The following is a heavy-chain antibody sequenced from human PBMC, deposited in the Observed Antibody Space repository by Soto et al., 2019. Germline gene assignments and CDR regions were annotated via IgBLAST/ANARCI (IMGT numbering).Heavy chain of an antibody. Sequence: GESLKISCSGSGYSFAGYWITWVRQKPWKGLEWMGRIDPSDSQTYYSPSFRGHVTISATKSITTVFLQWSSLRASDTAMYYCARQIYDSDTGPNFQYYFDSWGQGTPVTVSS. CDR1: GYSFAGYW. CDR3: ARQIYDSDTGPNFQYYFDS. D-gene: IGHD3-22*01. CDR2: IDPSDSQT. J-gene: IGHJ4*02. V-gene: IGHV5-10-1*01.